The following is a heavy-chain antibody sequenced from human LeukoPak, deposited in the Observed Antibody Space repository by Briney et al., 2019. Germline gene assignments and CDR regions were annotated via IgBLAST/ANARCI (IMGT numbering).Heavy chain of an antibody. CDR1: GFTFSSYA. CDR3: AKDLAYGVRFLCDY. CDR2: ISGSGGST. Sequence: GGSLRLSCAASGFTFSSYAMSWVRQAPGKGLEWASAISGSGGSTYYADSVKGRFTISRDNSKNTLYLQMNSLRAEDTAVYYCAKDLAYGVRFLCDYWGQGTLVTVSS. J-gene: IGHJ4*02. V-gene: IGHV3-23*01. D-gene: IGHD3-16*01.